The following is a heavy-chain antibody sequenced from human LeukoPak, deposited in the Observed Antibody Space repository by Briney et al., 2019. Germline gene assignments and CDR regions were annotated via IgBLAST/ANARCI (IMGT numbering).Heavy chain of an antibody. Sequence: PGGSLRLSCAASGFTFDDYAMHWVRQAPGKGLEWVSGISWNSVSIAYADSVKGRFTISRDNAKNSLYLQMNSLRADDTAVYYCAREVLPPTVTDYWGQGTLVTVSS. CDR2: ISWNSVSI. CDR3: AREVLPPTVTDY. D-gene: IGHD4-17*01. V-gene: IGHV3-9*01. CDR1: GFTFDDYA. J-gene: IGHJ4*02.